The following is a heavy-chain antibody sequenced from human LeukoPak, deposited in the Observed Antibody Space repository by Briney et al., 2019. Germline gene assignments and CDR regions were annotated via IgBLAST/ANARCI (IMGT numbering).Heavy chain of an antibody. J-gene: IGHJ6*04. CDR3: AKSGSSSWYYYYYGMDV. CDR1: GFAFSSYA. V-gene: IGHV3-23*01. D-gene: IGHD6-13*01. CDR2: ISGSGGST. Sequence: GGSLRLSCAASGFAFSSYAMSWVRQAPGKGLEWVSAISGSGGSTYYADSVKGRFTISRDNSKNTLYLQMNSLRAEDTAVYYCAKSGSSSWYYYYYGMDVWGKGTTVTVSS.